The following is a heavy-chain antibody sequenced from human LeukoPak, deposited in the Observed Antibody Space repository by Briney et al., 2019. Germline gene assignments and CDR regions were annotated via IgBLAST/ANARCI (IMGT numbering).Heavy chain of an antibody. V-gene: IGHV3-30*02. CDR2: IRYDGSNK. CDR3: AKQGRIAASKAYVDDAFDI. CDR1: GFTFSSYG. Sequence: PGGSLRLSCAASGFTFSSYGMHWVRHAPGKGLEWVAFIRYDGSNKYYADSVKGRFTISRDNSKNTLYLQMNSLRAEDTAVYYCAKQGRIAASKAYVDDAFDIWGQGTMVTVSS. D-gene: IGHD6-25*01. J-gene: IGHJ3*02.